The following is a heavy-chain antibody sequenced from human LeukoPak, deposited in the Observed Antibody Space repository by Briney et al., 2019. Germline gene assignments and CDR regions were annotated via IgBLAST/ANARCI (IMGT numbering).Heavy chain of an antibody. J-gene: IGHJ5*02. D-gene: IGHD6-19*01. CDR3: ARGHGGSGGLTRFDP. Sequence: PSETLSLTCGVSGGSISSFYWSWIRQPAGKGLEWIGRINTSGSTNYNPSLKSRVTISVDKSNNQFSLSLSSVTAADTAVYYCARGHGGSGGLTRFDPWGQGTLDTVSS. V-gene: IGHV4-4*07. CDR1: GGSISSFY. CDR2: INTSGST.